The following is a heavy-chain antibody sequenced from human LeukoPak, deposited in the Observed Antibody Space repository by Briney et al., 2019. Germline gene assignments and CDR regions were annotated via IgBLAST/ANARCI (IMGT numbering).Heavy chain of an antibody. D-gene: IGHD4-17*01. CDR1: GGTFSSYA. J-gene: IGHJ4*02. V-gene: IGHV1-69*01. Sequence: GSSVKVSCKASGGTFSSYAISWVRQAPGQGLEWMGGIIPIFGTANYAQKFQGRVTITADESTSTAYMELSSLRSEDTAVYYCAGGDYGDHLALPHTFEYWGQGTLVIVSS. CDR3: AGGDYGDHLALPHTFEY. CDR2: IIPIFGTA.